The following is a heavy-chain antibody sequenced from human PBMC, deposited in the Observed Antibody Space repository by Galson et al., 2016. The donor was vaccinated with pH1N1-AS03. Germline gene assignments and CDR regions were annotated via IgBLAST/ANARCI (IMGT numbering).Heavy chain of an antibody. Sequence: QSGAEVKKPGESLKISCKASEYTFSTYWIAWVRQMPGKGLQWMGIIFPGDSDTTYAPSFQGQVTISADRSITTVYLQWDSLKASDTAIYYCVRTKAPREGWTPFDYWGQGTLVTFSS. J-gene: IGHJ4*02. D-gene: IGHD1-14*01. V-gene: IGHV5-51*01. CDR1: EYTFSTYW. CDR3: VRTKAPREGWTPFDY. CDR2: IFPGDSDT.